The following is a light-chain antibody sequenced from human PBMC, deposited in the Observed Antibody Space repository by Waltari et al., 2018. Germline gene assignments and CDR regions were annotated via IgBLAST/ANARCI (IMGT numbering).Light chain of an antibody. Sequence: EIVLTQSPVTLSLSPGERVTRPCRASENIRSGYLAWYQQKPGQAPRLLIFGASSRASGVPDRFSGSGSGTGFVLTISRLDPEDCAVYYCQQYGSSPLTFGGGTKVEIK. CDR3: QQYGSSPLT. J-gene: IGKJ4*01. CDR1: ENIRSGY. V-gene: IGKV3-20*01. CDR2: GAS.